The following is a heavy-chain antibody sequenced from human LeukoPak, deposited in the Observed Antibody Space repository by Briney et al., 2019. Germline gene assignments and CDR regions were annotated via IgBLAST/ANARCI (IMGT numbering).Heavy chain of an antibody. CDR2: ISAYNGNT. CDR1: GYTFTGYY. Sequence: RASVKVSCKASGYTFTGYYMHWVRQAPGQGLEWMGWISAYNGNTNYAQKLQGRVTMTTDTFTSTAYMELRSLRSDDTAVYYCARDGEKLLWFGELFTRTGYFDYWGQGTLVTVSS. J-gene: IGHJ4*02. CDR3: ARDGEKLLWFGELFTRTGYFDY. D-gene: IGHD3-10*01. V-gene: IGHV1-18*04.